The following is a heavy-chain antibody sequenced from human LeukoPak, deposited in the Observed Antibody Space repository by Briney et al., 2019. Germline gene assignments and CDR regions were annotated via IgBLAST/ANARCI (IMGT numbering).Heavy chain of an antibody. Sequence: SETLSLTCAVYGGSFSGYYWSWIRQPPGKGLEWIGEINHSGSTNYNPSLKSRVTISVDTSKNRFSLKLSSVTAADTAVYYCARGDSSGWYHFDYWGQGTLVTVSS. J-gene: IGHJ4*02. D-gene: IGHD6-19*01. CDR1: GGSFSGYY. CDR3: ARGDSSGWYHFDY. CDR2: INHSGST. V-gene: IGHV4-34*01.